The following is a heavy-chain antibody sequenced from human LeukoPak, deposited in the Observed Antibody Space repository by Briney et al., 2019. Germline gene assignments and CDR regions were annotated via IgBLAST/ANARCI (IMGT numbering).Heavy chain of an antibody. Sequence: SETLSLTCTVSGGSISSYYWSWIRQPPGKGLEWIGYIYYSGSTNYNPSFKSRVTISVDTSKNQFSLKLSSVTAADTAVYYCASTTGGSSSFDYWGQGTLVTVSS. V-gene: IGHV4-59*01. CDR3: ASTTGGSSSFDY. CDR1: GGSISSYY. CDR2: IYYSGST. D-gene: IGHD6-13*01. J-gene: IGHJ4*02.